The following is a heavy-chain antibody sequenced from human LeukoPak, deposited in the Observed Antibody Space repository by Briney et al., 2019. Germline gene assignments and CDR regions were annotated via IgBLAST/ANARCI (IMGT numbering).Heavy chain of an antibody. CDR1: GFTFDDYA. CDR3: AKGPLPSSSSGHYYFDY. D-gene: IGHD6-19*01. CDR2: ISWNSGSI. V-gene: IGHV3-9*01. Sequence: GGSLRLSCAASGFTFDDYAMHWVRQAPGKGLEWVSGISWNSGSIGYADSVKGRFTISRDNAKNSLYLQMNSLRAEDTALYYCAKGPLPSSSSGHYYFDYWGQGTLVTVSS. J-gene: IGHJ4*02.